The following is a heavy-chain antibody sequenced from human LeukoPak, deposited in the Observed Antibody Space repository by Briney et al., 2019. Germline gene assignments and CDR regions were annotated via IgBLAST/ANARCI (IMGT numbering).Heavy chain of an antibody. D-gene: IGHD3-3*01. Sequence: SAKVSCKASGGTFSSYTISWVRQAPGQGLEWMGRIIPILGIANYAQKFQGRVTITADKSTSTAYMELSSLRSEDTAVYYCASTRYYDFWSGYYAFDIWGQGTMVTVSS. CDR2: IIPILGIA. J-gene: IGHJ3*02. CDR3: ASTRYYDFWSGYYAFDI. V-gene: IGHV1-69*02. CDR1: GGTFSSYT.